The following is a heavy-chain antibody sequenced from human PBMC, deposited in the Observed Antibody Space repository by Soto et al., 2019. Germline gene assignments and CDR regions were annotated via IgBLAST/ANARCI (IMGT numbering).Heavy chain of an antibody. CDR2: ISSSSSYI. J-gene: IGHJ6*02. V-gene: IGHV3-21*01. CDR1: GFTFSSYS. D-gene: IGHD2-15*01. Sequence: GGSLRLSCAASGFTFSSYSMNWVRQAPGKGLEWVSSISSSSSYIYYADSVKGRFTISRDNAKNSLYLQMNSLRAEDTAVYYCARVGYCSGGSCYFGDYYYGMDVWGQGTTVTVSS. CDR3: ARVGYCSGGSCYFGDYYYGMDV.